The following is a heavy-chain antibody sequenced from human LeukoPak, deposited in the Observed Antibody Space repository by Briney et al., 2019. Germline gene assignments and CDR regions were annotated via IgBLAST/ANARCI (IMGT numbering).Heavy chain of an antibody. V-gene: IGHV4-39*07. Sequence: SETLSLTCTVSGGSISSSSYYWGWIRQPPGKGLEWIGSIYCSGSTYYNPSLKSRVTISVDTSKNQFSLKLSSVTAADTAVYYCARGAVPAATGWYFDLWGRGTLVTVSS. J-gene: IGHJ2*01. CDR3: ARGAVPAATGWYFDL. D-gene: IGHD2-2*01. CDR2: IYCSGST. CDR1: GGSISSSSYY.